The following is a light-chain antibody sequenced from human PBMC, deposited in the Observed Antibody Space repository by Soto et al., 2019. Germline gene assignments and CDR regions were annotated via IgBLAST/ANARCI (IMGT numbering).Light chain of an antibody. CDR3: CSYAGPYSYV. CDR1: RSDVGRYNY. V-gene: IGLV2-14*01. J-gene: IGLJ1*01. CDR2: EVT. Sequence: QSALTQPASVSGSPGQSITISCTGTRSDVGRYNYVSWYQQHPGKAPKLLIYEVTYRPSGVSTRFSASKSGSTASLTISGLQAEDEGDYFCCSYAGPYSYVFGTGTKVTV.